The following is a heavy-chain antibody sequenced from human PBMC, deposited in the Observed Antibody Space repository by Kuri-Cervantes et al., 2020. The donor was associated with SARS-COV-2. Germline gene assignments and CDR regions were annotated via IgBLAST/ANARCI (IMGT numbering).Heavy chain of an antibody. CDR3: ARPIRVGYFDY. CDR1: GYTFTSDD. J-gene: IGHJ4*02. Sequence: ASVKVSCKASGYTFTSDDINWVRQATGQGLEWMGWMNPNSGNTGYVEKFQGRVTMTTDTSTSTVYMKLSSLRSEDTAVYYCARPIRVGYFDYWGQGTLVTVSS. CDR2: MNPNSGNT. V-gene: IGHV1-8*01. D-gene: IGHD1-26*01.